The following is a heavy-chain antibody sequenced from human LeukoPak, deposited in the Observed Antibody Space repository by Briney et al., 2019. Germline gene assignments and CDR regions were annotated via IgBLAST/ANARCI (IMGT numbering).Heavy chain of an antibody. CDR1: AFTFSSYS. J-gene: IGHJ3*02. D-gene: IGHD3-22*01. CDR3: ARTYYFDSGGYLDAFDI. CDR2: ISSSSSTI. V-gene: IGHV3-48*01. Sequence: GGSLRLSCAASAFTFSSYSMNWVSQAPGKGLEWVSYISSSSSTIYYADSVKGRFTISRDNAKNSLYLQMNSLRAEDTAVYYCARTYYFDSGGYLDAFDIWGQGTMVTVSS.